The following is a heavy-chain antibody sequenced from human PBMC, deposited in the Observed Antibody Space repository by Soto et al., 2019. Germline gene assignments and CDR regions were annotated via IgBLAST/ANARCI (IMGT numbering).Heavy chain of an antibody. CDR3: AGFGVAYCGGDCYSGEYFQH. CDR1: GGTFRSYA. J-gene: IGHJ1*01. D-gene: IGHD2-21*02. Sequence: SVKDSCKASGGTFRSYASSWVRQAPGQGLEWMGGIIPIFGTANYAQKFQGRVTITADESTSTADMELSSLRSEDTAVYYCAGFGVAYCGGDCYSGEYFQHWGQGTLVTAPQ. CDR2: IIPIFGTA. V-gene: IGHV1-69*01.